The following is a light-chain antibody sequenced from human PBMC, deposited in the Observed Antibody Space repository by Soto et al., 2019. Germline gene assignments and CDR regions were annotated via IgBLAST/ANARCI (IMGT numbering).Light chain of an antibody. CDR2: EVT. CDR1: SRDIGFFNY. J-gene: IGLJ1*01. CDR3: SSYTTRSTYV. Sequence: QSALTQPASVSLSPGQSITISCTGTSRDIGFFNYVSLYQQFPGNAPKLIIFEVTNRPSGVSNRFSASKSGNTASLTISGLQAEDGADYYCSSYTTRSTYVFGTGTKVTVL. V-gene: IGLV2-14*01.